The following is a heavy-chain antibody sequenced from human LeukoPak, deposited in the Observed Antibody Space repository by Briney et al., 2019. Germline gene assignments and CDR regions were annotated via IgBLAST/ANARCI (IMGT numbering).Heavy chain of an antibody. J-gene: IGHJ4*02. CDR2: ITSGSSTI. CDR1: SVTFNTYS. CDR3: ARDRGVWGNYRPFDF. V-gene: IGHV3-48*01. Sequence: GGSLRLSCAASSVTFNTYSMNWVRLAPGKGLEWVSYITSGSSTIYYADSVKGRFTISRDNAKDSLYLKMNSLTAEETAVYYCARDRGVWGNYRPFDFWGQGTLVTVSS. D-gene: IGHD3-16*02.